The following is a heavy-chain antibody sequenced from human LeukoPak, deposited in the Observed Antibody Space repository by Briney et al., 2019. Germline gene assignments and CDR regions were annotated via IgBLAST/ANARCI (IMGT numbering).Heavy chain of an antibody. V-gene: IGHV4-59*01. Sequence: SETLSLTCTVSGGSINSFYWSWIRQPPGKRLEWIGFIYSSGSTDYNPSLESRVTISLDTSKNQFSLKMTSVTASDTAVYYCARGRDGSSPWYFDYWGQGTLVTVS. D-gene: IGHD5-24*01. CDR3: ARGRDGSSPWYFDY. CDR1: GGSINSFY. J-gene: IGHJ4*02. CDR2: IYSSGST.